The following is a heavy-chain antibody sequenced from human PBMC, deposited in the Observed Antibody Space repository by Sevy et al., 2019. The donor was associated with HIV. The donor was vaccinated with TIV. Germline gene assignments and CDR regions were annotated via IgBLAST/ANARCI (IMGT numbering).Heavy chain of an antibody. CDR1: DGSISSSPYY. V-gene: IGHV4-39*01. D-gene: IGHD3-9*01. CDR2: VYYSGST. J-gene: IGHJ4*02. Sequence: SETLSLTCTVSDGSISSSPYYWGWIRQPHEKGLEWIGSVYYSGSTYYNPSLKSRVTISVDTSKNRFSLKLSSVTAADTAVYYCVRQVGQLQFFDWSPGYFDYWGQGTLVTVSS. CDR3: VRQVGQLQFFDWSPGYFDY.